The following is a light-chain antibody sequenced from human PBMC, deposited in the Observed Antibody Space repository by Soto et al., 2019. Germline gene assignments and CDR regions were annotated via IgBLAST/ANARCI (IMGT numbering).Light chain of an antibody. CDR1: QDISGH. CDR3: RKYNGTPRT. J-gene: IGKJ1*01. CDR2: EAS. V-gene: IGKV1-27*01. Sequence: DIQVTQSPSSLSASVGDRVTITCRASQDISGHLAWYQQKPGKVPKLLIYEASTLQSGVPSRFSASGSGTHLPLTISSLQPEDVATYYCRKYNGTPRTFGQGTKVELK.